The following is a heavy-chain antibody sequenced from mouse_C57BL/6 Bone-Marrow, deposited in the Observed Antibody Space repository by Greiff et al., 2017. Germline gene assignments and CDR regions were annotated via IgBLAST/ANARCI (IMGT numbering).Heavy chain of an antibody. CDR1: GYSFTGYY. V-gene: IGHV1-42*01. D-gene: IGHD1-1*01. Sequence: EVQLQQSGPELVKPGASVKISCKASGYSFTGYYMNWVKQSPEKSLEWIGEINPSTGGTTYNQKFKAKATLTVDKSSSTAYMQRKSLTSEDSAVYYCARGPYYYGSSDWYCDVWGTGTTVTVSS. CDR3: ARGPYYYGSSDWYCDV. J-gene: IGHJ1*03. CDR2: INPSTGGT.